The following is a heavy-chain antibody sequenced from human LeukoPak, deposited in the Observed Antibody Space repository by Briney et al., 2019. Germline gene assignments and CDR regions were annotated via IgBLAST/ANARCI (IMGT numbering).Heavy chain of an antibody. CDR1: GFTFSNYW. D-gene: IGHD3-9*01. CDR2: INTDGSTT. V-gene: IGHV3-74*01. CDR3: ANDMTGPVDS. J-gene: IGHJ4*02. Sequence: PGGSLRLSCAASGFTFSNYWMHWVRRAPGKGLVWVARINTDGSTTNYADSVKGRFTISRDNAKNTLYLQMNSLRAEDMAVYHCANDMTGPVDSWGQGTLVTVSS.